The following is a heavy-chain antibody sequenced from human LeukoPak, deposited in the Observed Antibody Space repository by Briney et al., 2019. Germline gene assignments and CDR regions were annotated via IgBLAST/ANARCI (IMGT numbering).Heavy chain of an antibody. V-gene: IGHV1-69*06. Sequence: GASVKVSCKASGYTFTGYYMHWVRQAPGQGLEWMGGIIPIFGTANYAQKFQGRVTITADKSTSTAYMELSSLRSEDTAVYYCARDRAVLLWFGEFDPWGQGTLVTVSS. CDR1: GYTFTGYY. CDR2: IIPIFGTA. J-gene: IGHJ5*02. D-gene: IGHD3-10*01. CDR3: ARDRAVLLWFGEFDP.